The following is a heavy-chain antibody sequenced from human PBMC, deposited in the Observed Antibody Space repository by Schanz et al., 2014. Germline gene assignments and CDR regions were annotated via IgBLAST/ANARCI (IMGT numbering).Heavy chain of an antibody. Sequence: HVQLVESGGGVVQPGGSLRLSCAASGFIFSNYGMHWVRQAPGKGLEWVSVIYTSGSTYYADSVRGRFTFSRDNSKNTLYLQMNSLRAEDTAVYYCARRKHAFDIWGQGTMVTVSS. V-gene: IGHV3-NL1*01. J-gene: IGHJ3*02. CDR1: GFIFSNYG. CDR3: ARRKHAFDI. CDR2: IYTSGST.